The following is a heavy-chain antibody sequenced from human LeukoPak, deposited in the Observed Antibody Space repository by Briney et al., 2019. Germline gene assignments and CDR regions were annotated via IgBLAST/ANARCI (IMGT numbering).Heavy chain of an antibody. Sequence: GESLKISCKGSGYSFTSYWIGWVRQLPGKGLGWMGIIYPGDSDTRYSPSFQGQVTISADKSISTAYLQWSSLKASDTAMYYCARSPIYTYYDILTGYTHFDYWGQGTLVTVSS. CDR2: IYPGDSDT. V-gene: IGHV5-51*01. CDR3: ARSPIYTYYDILTGYTHFDY. CDR1: GYSFTSYW. D-gene: IGHD3-9*01. J-gene: IGHJ4*02.